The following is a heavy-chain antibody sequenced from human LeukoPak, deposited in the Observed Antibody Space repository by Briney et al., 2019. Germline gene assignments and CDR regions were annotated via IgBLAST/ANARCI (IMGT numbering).Heavy chain of an antibody. V-gene: IGHV4-34*01. Sequence: SETLSLTCAVYGGSFSGYYWSWIRQPPGKGLEWIGEINHSGSTNYNPSLKSRVTISVDTSKNQFSLKLSSVTAADTAVYYCAREKRGTLDAFDIWGQGTMVTVSS. CDR2: INHSGST. CDR1: GGSFSGYY. CDR3: AREKRGTLDAFDI. D-gene: IGHD1-1*01. J-gene: IGHJ3*02.